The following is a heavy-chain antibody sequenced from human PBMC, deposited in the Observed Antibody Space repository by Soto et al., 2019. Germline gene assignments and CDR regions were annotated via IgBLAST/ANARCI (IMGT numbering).Heavy chain of an antibody. J-gene: IGHJ1*01. CDR2: FDPEEGKM. D-gene: IGHD3-10*01. V-gene: IGHV1-24*01. CDR3: ATDLGVALAPLSILYFQQ. CDR1: GYGLNELC. Sequence: EASVKVSCKVSGYGLNELCMHWVRQPPGKGLEWIGGFDPEEGKMIYAQNFQGRVTMTEDTSTDTAYMELNSLTSEDTAIYYCATDLGVALAPLSILYFQQWGQGTVVTVSS.